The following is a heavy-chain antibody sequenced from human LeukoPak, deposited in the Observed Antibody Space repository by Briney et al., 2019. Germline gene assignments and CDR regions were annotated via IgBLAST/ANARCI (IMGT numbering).Heavy chain of an antibody. CDR3: ARDRRERGYSYGSDY. Sequence: SETLSLTCTVSGGSISSYYWSWIRQPAGKGLEWIGRIYTSGSTNYNPSLKSRVTMSVDTSKNQFSLKLSSVTAADTAVYYCARDRRERGYSYGSDYWGQGTLVTVSS. CDR1: GGSISSYY. D-gene: IGHD5-18*01. CDR2: IYTSGST. V-gene: IGHV4-4*07. J-gene: IGHJ4*02.